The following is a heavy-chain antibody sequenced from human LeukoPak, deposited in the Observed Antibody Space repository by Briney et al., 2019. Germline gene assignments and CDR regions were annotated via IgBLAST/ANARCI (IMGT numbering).Heavy chain of an antibody. CDR1: GYSISSGFY. CDR2: IYHSGST. Sequence: SETLSLTCAVSGYSISSGFYWGWIRQPPGKGLEWIGSIYHSGSTYYNPSLKSRVSISVATSKNQFSLELSSVTAADTAVYYCARARNWNDGVYFDYWGQGTLVTVSS. D-gene: IGHD1-1*01. J-gene: IGHJ4*02. CDR3: ARARNWNDGVYFDY. V-gene: IGHV4-38-2*01.